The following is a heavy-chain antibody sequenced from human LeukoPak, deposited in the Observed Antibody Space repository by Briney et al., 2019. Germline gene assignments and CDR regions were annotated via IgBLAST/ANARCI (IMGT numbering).Heavy chain of an antibody. CDR2: LGGTETTA. J-gene: IGHJ3*02. Sequence: GGSLRLSCAASGFTVSSNYMSWVRQAPGKGLEWVSALGGTETTASYADSVKGRFTISRDNSKNTLYLQMDSLRAEDTAVYYCAKDWGGSYHGNAFDIWGQGTMVTVSA. D-gene: IGHD1-26*01. CDR3: AKDWGGSYHGNAFDI. V-gene: IGHV3-23*01. CDR1: GFTVSSNY.